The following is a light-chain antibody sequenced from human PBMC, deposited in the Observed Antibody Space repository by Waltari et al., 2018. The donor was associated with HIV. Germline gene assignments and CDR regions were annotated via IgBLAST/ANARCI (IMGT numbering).Light chain of an antibody. CDR1: QSLVYRAGTTY. CDR3: MQAKQFPWT. V-gene: IGKV2-24*01. CDR2: KIS. Sequence: EIVMTQTPLSSRVTLGQSASLSCRSSQSLVYRAGTTYFSWLHPLPGQPTRLLIYKISNRFSGVPDRFSGSGAGTDFTLKISRVEAEDAGVYYCMQAKQFPWTFGQGTKVEIK. J-gene: IGKJ1*01.